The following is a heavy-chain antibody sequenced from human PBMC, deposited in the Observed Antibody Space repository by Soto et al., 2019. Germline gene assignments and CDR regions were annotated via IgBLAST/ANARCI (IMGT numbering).Heavy chain of an antibody. V-gene: IGHV4-30-2*01. D-gene: IGHD1-1*01. CDR2: IYHSGST. CDR1: GGSISSGGYS. Sequence: SETLSLTCAVSGGSISSGGYSWSWIRQPPGKGLEWIGYIYHSGSTYYNPSLKSRVTVSVDRSKNQFSLKLSSVTAADTAVYYCARVRDWNIDYWGQGTLVTVSS. J-gene: IGHJ4*02. CDR3: ARVRDWNIDY.